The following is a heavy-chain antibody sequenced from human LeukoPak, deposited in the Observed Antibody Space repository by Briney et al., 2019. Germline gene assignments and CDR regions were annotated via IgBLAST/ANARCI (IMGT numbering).Heavy chain of an antibody. D-gene: IGHD1-1*01. V-gene: IGHV6-1*01. CDR3: AKSTGPIDY. J-gene: IGHJ4*02. CDR1: GDIVSSNSAA. Sequence: SQTLSLTCALSGDIVSSNSAAWHWIRQSPSRGLEWLGRTYYRSKWYNDYAVSVKSRITINPDTSKNQFSLQLNSVTPEDTAVYYCAKSTGPIDYWGQGTLVTVSS. CDR2: TYYRSKWYN.